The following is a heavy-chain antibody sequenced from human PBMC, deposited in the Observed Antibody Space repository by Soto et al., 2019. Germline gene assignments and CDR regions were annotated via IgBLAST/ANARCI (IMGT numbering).Heavy chain of an antibody. CDR1: GFTFSSYD. V-gene: IGHV3-23*01. J-gene: IGHJ2*01. CDR2: ISGSGGST. Sequence: EVQLLESGGGLVQPGGSLRLSCAASGFTFSSYDMSWVRQAPGKGLEWVSSISGSGGSTYYADSVKGRFTISRDNSKNTLYLQMSSLRAEDTAMYYCARVLRYWYFDLWGRGTLVTVSS. CDR3: ARVLRYWYFDL. D-gene: IGHD2-8*02.